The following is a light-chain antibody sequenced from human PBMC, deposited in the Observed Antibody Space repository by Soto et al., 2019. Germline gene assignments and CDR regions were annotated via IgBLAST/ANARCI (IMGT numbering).Light chain of an antibody. Sequence: QSALTQPASVSGSPGQSITISCTGTSSDVGGYNYVSWYQQHPGQAPKLMIYDVSNRPSGVSNRFSGSQSGNTASLTISGLQAEDEAYDYCSSYPSSSTLIVFGVGTKLTVL. CDR2: DVS. V-gene: IGLV2-14*01. J-gene: IGLJ2*01. CDR3: SSYPSSSTLIV. CDR1: SSDVGGYNY.